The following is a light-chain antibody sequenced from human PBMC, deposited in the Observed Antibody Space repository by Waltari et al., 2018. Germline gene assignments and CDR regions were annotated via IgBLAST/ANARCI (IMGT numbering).Light chain of an antibody. CDR3: SSYTGRPIMV. V-gene: IGLV2-14*03. J-gene: IGLJ3*02. CDR2: DVN. Sequence: QSALTQPASVSGSPGQSIPLPCTGTRHDVGGSNYVSWCQHHPGKAPKLMIYDVNNRPSGVSNRFSGSKSGNTASLTISGLQTEDEADYYCSSYTGRPIMVFGGGTKLTVL. CDR1: RHDVGGSNY.